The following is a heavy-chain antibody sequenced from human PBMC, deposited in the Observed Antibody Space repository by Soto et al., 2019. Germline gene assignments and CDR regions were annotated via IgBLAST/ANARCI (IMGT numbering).Heavy chain of an antibody. CDR3: ARGTATYYYDSSGYWENWFDP. J-gene: IGHJ5*02. V-gene: IGHV1-69*06. Sequence: QVQLVQSGAEVKKPGSSVKVSCKASGGTFGSYAISWVRQAPGQGLEWMGGIIPIFGTANYAQKFQGRVTITADKSTSTAYMELSSLRSEDTAVYYCARGTATYYYDSSGYWENWFDPWGQGTLVTVSS. CDR2: IIPIFGTA. D-gene: IGHD3-22*01. CDR1: GGTFGSYA.